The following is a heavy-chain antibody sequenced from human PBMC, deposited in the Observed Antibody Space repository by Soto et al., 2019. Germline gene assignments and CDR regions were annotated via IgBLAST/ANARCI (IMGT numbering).Heavy chain of an antibody. CDR3: ARAYCSSTSCYSHDAFDI. CDR2: IIPILGIA. Sequence: ASVKVSCKASGGTFSSYTISWVRQAPGQGLEWMGRIIPILGIANYAQKFQGRVTITADKSTSTAYMELSSLRSEDTAVYYCARAYCSSTSCYSHDAFDIWGQGTMVTVSS. CDR1: GGTFSSYT. D-gene: IGHD2-2*02. V-gene: IGHV1-69*02. J-gene: IGHJ3*02.